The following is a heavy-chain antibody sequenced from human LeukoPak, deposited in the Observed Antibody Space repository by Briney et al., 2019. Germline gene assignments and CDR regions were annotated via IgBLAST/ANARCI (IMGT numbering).Heavy chain of an antibody. V-gene: IGHV1-2*02. CDR1: GYTFTGNY. D-gene: IGHD3-10*01. J-gene: IGHJ4*02. CDR2: INPNSGGT. Sequence: ASVKVSFKASGYTFTGNYMHWVRKAPGQGLEWMGWINPNSGGTNYAQKFQGRVTMTRDTSISKAYMELSRLRSDDTAVHYCAREVFYYGSGRSMDFDYWGQGTLVTVSS. CDR3: AREVFYYGSGRSMDFDY.